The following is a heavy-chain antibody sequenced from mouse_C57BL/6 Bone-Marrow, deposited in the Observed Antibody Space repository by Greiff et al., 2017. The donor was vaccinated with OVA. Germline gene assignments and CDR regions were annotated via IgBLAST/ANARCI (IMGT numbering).Heavy chain of an antibody. D-gene: IGHD1-1*01. CDR1: GYTFTSYW. CDR3: ARAYGVVAPYFDY. Sequence: QVHVKQSGAELVKPGASVKLSCKASGYTFTSYWMHWVKQRPGQGLEWIGMIHPNSGSTNYNEKFKSKATLTVDKSSSTAYMQLSSLTSEDSAVYYCARAYGVVAPYFDYWGQGTTLTVSS. V-gene: IGHV1-64*01. CDR2: IHPNSGST. J-gene: IGHJ2*01.